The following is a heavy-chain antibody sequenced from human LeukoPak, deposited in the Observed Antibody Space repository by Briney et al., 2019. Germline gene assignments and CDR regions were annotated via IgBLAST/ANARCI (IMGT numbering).Heavy chain of an antibody. CDR1: GGSISSYY. CDR3: ARDNHDSSGYYYGPVDAFDI. Sequence: PSETLSLTCTVSGGSISSYYWSWIRQPAGKGLEWIGRIYTSGSTNYNPSLKSRVTMSVDTSKNQFSLKLSSVTAADTAVYYCARDNHDSSGYYYGPVDAFDIWGQGTMVTVSS. V-gene: IGHV4-4*07. D-gene: IGHD3-22*01. CDR2: IYTSGST. J-gene: IGHJ3*02.